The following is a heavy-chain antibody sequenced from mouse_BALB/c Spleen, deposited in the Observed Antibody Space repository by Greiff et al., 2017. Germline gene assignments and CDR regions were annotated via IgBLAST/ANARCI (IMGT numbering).Heavy chain of an antibody. Sequence: ESGPGLVKPSQSLSLTCSVTGYSITSGYYWNWIRQFPGNKLEWMGYISYDGSNNYNPSLKNRISITRDTSKNQFFLKLNSVTTEDTATYYCARGGDLDFDYWGQGTTLTVSS. J-gene: IGHJ2*01. CDR1: GYSITSGYY. V-gene: IGHV3-6*02. CDR2: ISYDGSN. D-gene: IGHD3-3*01. CDR3: ARGGDLDFDY.